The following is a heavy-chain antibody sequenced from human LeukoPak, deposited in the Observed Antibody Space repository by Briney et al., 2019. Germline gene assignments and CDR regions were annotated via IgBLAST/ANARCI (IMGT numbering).Heavy chain of an antibody. Sequence: PGGSLRLSCAASGFTFSSYWMSWVRQAPGKGLEWVANIKRDGSEKYYVDSVKGRFTIPRDNAKNSLYLQMNSLRAEDTAVYYCARPRATYYFDYWGQGTLVTVSS. CDR3: ARPRATYYFDY. V-gene: IGHV3-7*01. J-gene: IGHJ4*02. CDR2: IKRDGSEK. CDR1: GFTFSSYW. D-gene: IGHD1-26*01.